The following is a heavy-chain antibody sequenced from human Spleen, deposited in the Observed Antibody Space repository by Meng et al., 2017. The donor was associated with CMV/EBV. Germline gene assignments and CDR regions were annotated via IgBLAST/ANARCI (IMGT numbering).Heavy chain of an antibody. D-gene: IGHD3-3*01. CDR3: ARELGGGRSSGSSVLYDFWSGYYRWFDP. Sequence: ASVNVSCKASGYTFAKYYIHWVRQFPGQGLEWMGVINPNGGSATYAQKFQGRVTLTKDTSTSTVYMELSSLRSEDTAVYYCARELGGGRSSGSSVLYDFWSGYYRWFDPWGQGTLVTVSS. CDR2: INPNGGSA. V-gene: IGHV1-46*01. CDR1: GYTFAKYY. J-gene: IGHJ5*02.